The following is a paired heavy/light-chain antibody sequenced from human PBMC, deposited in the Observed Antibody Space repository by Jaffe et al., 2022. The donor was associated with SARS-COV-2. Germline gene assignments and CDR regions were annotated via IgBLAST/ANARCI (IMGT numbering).Light chain of an antibody. CDR2: AAS. J-gene: IGKJ3*01. CDR3: QQSYSTPPT. V-gene: IGKV1-39*01. CDR1: QSISSY. Sequence: DIQMTQSPSSLSASVGDRVTITCRASQSISSYLNWYQQKPGKAPKLLIYAASSLQSGVPSRFSGSGSGTDFTLTISSLQPEDFATYYCQQSYSTPPTFGPGTKVDIK.
Heavy chain of an antibody. CDR3: ARSTFGELLWPSNWFDP. J-gene: IGHJ5*02. CDR2: IYYSGST. CDR1: GGSISSYY. V-gene: IGHV4-59*01. D-gene: IGHD3-10*01. Sequence: QVQLQESGPGLVKPSETLSLTCTVSGGSISSYYWSWIRQPPGKGLEWIGYIYYSGSTNYNPSLKSRVTISVDTSKNQFSLKLSSVTAADTAVYYCARSTFGELLWPSNWFDPWGQGTLVTVSS.